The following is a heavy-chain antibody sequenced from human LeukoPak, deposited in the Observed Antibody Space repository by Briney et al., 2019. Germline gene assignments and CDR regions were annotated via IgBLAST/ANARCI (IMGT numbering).Heavy chain of an antibody. Sequence: PGGSLRLSCAASGFTFDNFAMHWVRQAPGKGLEWVSGITWNSRVKTYTPSVKGRFTISRDNAKNSLDLQMNSLRAEDTAVYYCAKSLYSGSYSDFDYWGQGTLVTVSS. CDR1: GFTFDNFA. V-gene: IGHV3-9*01. CDR3: AKSLYSGSYSDFDY. CDR2: ITWNSRVK. J-gene: IGHJ4*02. D-gene: IGHD3-10*01.